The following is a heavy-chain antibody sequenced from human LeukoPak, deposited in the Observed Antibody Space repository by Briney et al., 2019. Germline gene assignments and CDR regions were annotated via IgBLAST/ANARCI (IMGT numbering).Heavy chain of an antibody. J-gene: IGHJ4*02. V-gene: IGHV3-30-3*01. CDR1: GFTFSSYA. CDR2: ISYDGSNK. Sequence: PGRSLRLSCAASGFTFSSYAMHWVRRAPGKGLEWVAVISYDGSNKYYADSVKGRFTISRDNSKNTLYLQMNSLRAEDTAVYYCARASGWYYFDYWGQGTLVTVSS. CDR3: ARASGWYYFDY. D-gene: IGHD6-19*01.